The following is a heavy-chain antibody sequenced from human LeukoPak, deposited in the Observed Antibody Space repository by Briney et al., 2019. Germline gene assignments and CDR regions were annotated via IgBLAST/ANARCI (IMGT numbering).Heavy chain of an antibody. CDR1: GFTFSTYA. J-gene: IGHJ1*01. V-gene: IGHV3-23*01. CDR3: AKSEWYSSGYYSM. CDR2: ISGSGGTT. Sequence: GGSLRLSCAASGFTFSTYAMNWVRQAPGKGLEWVSAISGSGGTTYYGDSVKGRFTISRDNSKNMLYLQMISLRAEDTALYYCAKSEWYSSGYYSMWGQGTVVAVST. D-gene: IGHD6-19*01.